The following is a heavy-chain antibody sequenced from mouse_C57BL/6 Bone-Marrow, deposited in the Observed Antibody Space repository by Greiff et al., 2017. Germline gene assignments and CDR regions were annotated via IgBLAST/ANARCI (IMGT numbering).Heavy chain of an antibody. Sequence: QVQLQQPGAELVRPGSSVKLSCKASGYTFTSYWMDWVKQRPGQGLEWIGNIYPSDSETHYNQKFKDKATLTVDKSSSTAYMQLSSLTSEDSAVYYCASGGLLYFDYWGQGTTLTVSS. CDR2: IYPSDSET. V-gene: IGHV1-61*01. CDR3: ASGGLLYFDY. J-gene: IGHJ2*01. CDR1: GYTFTSYW. D-gene: IGHD2-3*01.